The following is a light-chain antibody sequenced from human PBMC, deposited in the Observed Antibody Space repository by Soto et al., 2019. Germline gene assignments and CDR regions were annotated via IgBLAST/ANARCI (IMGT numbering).Light chain of an antibody. J-gene: IGLJ1*01. CDR3: SSYTSSNTLEV. CDR2: EVS. Sequence: HSALIQPASVSGSPGQSITISCTGTSRDVGGSNYVSWYQHHPHRAPKLLIYEVSYRPSGVSSRFSGSKSGNTASLTISGLQAEDDADYYCSSYTSSNTLEVFGVGTKLAVL. CDR1: SRDVGGSNY. V-gene: IGLV2-14*01.